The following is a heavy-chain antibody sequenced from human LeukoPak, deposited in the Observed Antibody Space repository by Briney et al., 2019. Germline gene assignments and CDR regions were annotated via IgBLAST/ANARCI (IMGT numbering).Heavy chain of an antibody. V-gene: IGHV3-30*18. J-gene: IGHJ4*02. D-gene: IGHD2-8*01. CDR2: MSYDGRHI. CDR1: GFTFSAYG. CDR3: AKPVYDTNSGNFGIDY. Sequence: GGSLRLSCAASGFTFSAYGMHWVRQAPGKGLEWVAVMSYDGRHIYYADSVKGRFTISRDSSKNTLYPQMNSLRTEDTAVYFCAKPVYDTNSGNFGIDYWGQGTLVTVSS.